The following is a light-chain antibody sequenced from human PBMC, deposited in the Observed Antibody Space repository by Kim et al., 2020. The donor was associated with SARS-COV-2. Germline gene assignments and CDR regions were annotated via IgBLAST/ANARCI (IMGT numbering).Light chain of an antibody. CDR3: PQYGNSPDT. V-gene: IGKV3-20*01. Sequence: SLSAGERSTLSCLANQSVGSAFAWYRQKADQSPSLHIYGASNRATGVPDRFSRSGSGTDFTLTISRLEPEDFAVYFCPQYGNSPDTFGQGNKLEI. CDR1: QSVGSAF. CDR2: GAS. J-gene: IGKJ2*01.